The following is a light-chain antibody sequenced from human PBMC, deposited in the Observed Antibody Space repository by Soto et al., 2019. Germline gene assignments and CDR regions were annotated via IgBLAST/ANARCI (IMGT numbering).Light chain of an antibody. Sequence: GDIVTIPCRASQSISSWLAWYQQKPGKVPKLLIYSASNLQSGVPSRFSGSGSGTEFTLTISSLQPDDFATYYCQHYDAYSTWTFGQGTKVDNK. J-gene: IGKJ1*01. V-gene: IGKV1-5*01. CDR3: QHYDAYSTWT. CDR2: SAS. CDR1: QSISSW.